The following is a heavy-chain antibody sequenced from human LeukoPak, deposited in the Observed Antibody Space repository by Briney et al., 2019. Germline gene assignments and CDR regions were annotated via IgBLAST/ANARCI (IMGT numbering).Heavy chain of an antibody. D-gene: IGHD2-21*02. V-gene: IGHV3-9*01. J-gene: IGHJ2*01. Sequence: GGSLRLSCAASGFTFGDYAMHWVRQAPGKGLEWVSGISYNSDTIAYADSVKGRFTISRDNAKNSLYLQMNSLRAEDTALYYCAKDYCGGDCYSGWYFDLWGRGTLVTVSS. CDR2: ISYNSDTI. CDR3: AKDYCGGDCYSGWYFDL. CDR1: GFTFGDYA.